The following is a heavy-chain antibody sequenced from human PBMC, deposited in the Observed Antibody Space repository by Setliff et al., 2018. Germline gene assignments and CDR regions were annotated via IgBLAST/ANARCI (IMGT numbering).Heavy chain of an antibody. Sequence: PSETLSLTCTASGGSISSGSDYWRWIRQPAGKGLEWIGRIYTSGSTNYNPSLKSRVTISVDTSKNQFSLKLSSVTAADTAVYYCARGGGGLLRFGELSRYYFDYWGQGTLVTVSS. D-gene: IGHD3-10*01. CDR2: IYTSGST. CDR3: ARGGGGLLRFGELSRYYFDY. V-gene: IGHV4-61*02. J-gene: IGHJ4*02. CDR1: GGSISSGSDY.